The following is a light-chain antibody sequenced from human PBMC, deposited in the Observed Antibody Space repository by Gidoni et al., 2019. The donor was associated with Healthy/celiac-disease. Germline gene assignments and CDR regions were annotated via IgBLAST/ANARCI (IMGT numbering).Light chain of an antibody. Sequence: DIQMTKSPSSLSASVGDRVTITCRASQSISSYLNWYQQKPGKAPKLLIYAASSLQSGVPSRFSGSGSGTDFTLTISSLQPEDFATYYFQQSYSTPTFGQGTKVEIK. CDR1: QSISSY. CDR2: AAS. J-gene: IGKJ1*01. V-gene: IGKV1-39*01. CDR3: QQSYSTPT.